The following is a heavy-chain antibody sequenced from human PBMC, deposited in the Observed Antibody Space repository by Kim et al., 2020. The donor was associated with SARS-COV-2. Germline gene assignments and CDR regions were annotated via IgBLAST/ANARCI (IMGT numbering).Heavy chain of an antibody. CDR2: ISYDGSNK. D-gene: IGHD6-19*01. V-gene: IGHV3-30*18. Sequence: GGSLRLSCAASGFTFSSYGMHWVRQAPGKGLEWVAVISYDGSNKYYADSVKGRFTISRDNSKNTLYLQMNSLRAEDTAVYYCAKEECSGYRSGWTYYHYGLDTSGPG. CDR1: GFTFSSYG. J-gene: IGHJ6*01. CDR3: AKEECSGYRSGWTYYHYGLDT.